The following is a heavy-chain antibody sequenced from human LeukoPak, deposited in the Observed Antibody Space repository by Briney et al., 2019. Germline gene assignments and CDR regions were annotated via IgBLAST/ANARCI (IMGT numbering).Heavy chain of an antibody. D-gene: IGHD3-10*01. CDR1: GFTFSSYA. J-gene: IGHJ3*02. CDR3: ASPAPEGRGVLDAFDI. CDR2: ISYDGSNK. V-gene: IGHV3-30*04. Sequence: GGSLGLSCAASGFTFSSYAMHWVRQAPGKGLEWVAVISYDGSNKYYADSVKGRFTISRDNSKNTLYLQMNSLRAEDTAVYYCASPAPEGRGVLDAFDIWGQGTMVTVSS.